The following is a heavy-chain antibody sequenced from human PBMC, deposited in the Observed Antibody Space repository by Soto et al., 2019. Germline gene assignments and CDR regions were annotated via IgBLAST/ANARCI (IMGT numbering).Heavy chain of an antibody. J-gene: IGHJ5*02. Sequence: QVQLQESGPGLVKPSQTLSLTCTVSGGSISSGGYYWSWIRQHPGKGLGGIGYSYYSGSTYYNPSLKSRVTIAVDTSKNQLSLQLSSVTAADTAVYYCARGSDGDPAGWFDPWGQGTLVTVSS. D-gene: IGHD4-17*01. CDR1: GGSISSGGYY. CDR2: SYYSGST. V-gene: IGHV4-31*03. CDR3: ARGSDGDPAGWFDP.